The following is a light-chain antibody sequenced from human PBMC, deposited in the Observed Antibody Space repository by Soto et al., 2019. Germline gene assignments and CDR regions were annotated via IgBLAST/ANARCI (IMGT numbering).Light chain of an antibody. CDR1: SSDVGGYNY. J-gene: IGLJ1*01. V-gene: IGLV2-8*01. CDR2: EVS. Sequence: QSALTQPPSASGSPGQSVTISCTGTSSDVGGYNYVSWYQQHPGKAPKLMIYEVSKRPSGVPERFSGSKSGNTASLTVSGLRAEDEAAYYCSSYAGSNNFGVFGTGTKLTVL. CDR3: SSYAGSNNFGV.